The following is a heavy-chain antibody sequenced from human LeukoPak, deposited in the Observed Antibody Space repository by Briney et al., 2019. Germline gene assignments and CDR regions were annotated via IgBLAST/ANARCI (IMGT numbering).Heavy chain of an antibody. CDR1: GYTFTSYA. J-gene: IGHJ4*02. Sequence: GSVKVSCKASGYTFTSYAMHWVRQAPGQRLEWMGWINAGNGNTKYSQKFQGRVTITRGTSASTAYMELSSLRSEDTAVYYCARITPYSSGWSGLGFWGQGTLVTVSS. D-gene: IGHD6-19*01. V-gene: IGHV1-3*01. CDR3: ARITPYSSGWSGLGF. CDR2: INAGNGNT.